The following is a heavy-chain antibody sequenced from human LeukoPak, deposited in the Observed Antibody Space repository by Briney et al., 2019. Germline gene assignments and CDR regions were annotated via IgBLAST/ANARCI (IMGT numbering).Heavy chain of an antibody. D-gene: IGHD4-23*01. J-gene: IGHJ4*02. Sequence: SVKVSCKASGGTFCSYAISWVRQAPGQGLEWMGRIIPIFGTANYAQKFQGRVTITTDESTSTAYMELSSLRSEDTAVYYCARLYGGNLDVGDYWGQGTLVTVSS. V-gene: IGHV1-69*05. CDR3: ARLYGGNLDVGDY. CDR2: IIPIFGTA. CDR1: GGTFCSYA.